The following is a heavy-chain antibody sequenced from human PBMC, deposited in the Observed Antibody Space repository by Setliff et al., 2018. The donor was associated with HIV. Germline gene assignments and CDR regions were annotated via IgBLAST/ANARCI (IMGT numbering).Heavy chain of an antibody. CDR3: ARVRYCSGISCYGYFDL. V-gene: IGHV4-38-2*01. D-gene: IGHD2-15*01. Sequence: SETLSLTCAVSGYSISSGYYWGWLRQPPGKGLEWIGSIHQSGSTYYNTSLKSRVTISVDTSKNQFSLSLSSVTAADTAVYYCARVRYCSGISCYGYFDLWGRGTLVTVSS. J-gene: IGHJ2*01. CDR2: IHQSGST. CDR1: GYSISSGYY.